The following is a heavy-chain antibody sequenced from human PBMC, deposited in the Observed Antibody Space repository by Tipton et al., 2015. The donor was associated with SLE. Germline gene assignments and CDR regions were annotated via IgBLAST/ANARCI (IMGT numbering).Heavy chain of an antibody. D-gene: IGHD4-23*01. CDR2: IHHSGST. CDR3: ARDRGGNSSVYFDY. J-gene: IGHJ4*02. V-gene: IGHV4-4*02. Sequence: TLSLTCAVSGGSIRSSNWWSWVRQPPGKGLEWIGEIHHSGSTNSNPSLKSRVSISVDTSTNRLFLNLISVTAADTAVYYCARDRGGNSSVYFDYWGQGTLVTVSS. CDR1: GGSIRSSNW.